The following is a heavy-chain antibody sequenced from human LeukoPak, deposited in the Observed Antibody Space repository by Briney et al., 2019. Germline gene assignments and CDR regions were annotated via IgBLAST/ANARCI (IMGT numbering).Heavy chain of an antibody. CDR1: GFTFSSYS. D-gene: IGHD1-26*01. V-gene: IGHV3-21*01. J-gene: IGHJ4*02. Sequence: PGGSLRLSCAASGFTFSSYSMNWVRQAPGKGLEWVSSISSSSSYIYYADTVKGRFTISRDNAKNSLYLQMNSLRAEDTAVYYCARDRGRGKWEPTPFDYWGQGTLVTVSS. CDR2: ISSSSSYI. CDR3: ARDRGRGKWEPTPFDY.